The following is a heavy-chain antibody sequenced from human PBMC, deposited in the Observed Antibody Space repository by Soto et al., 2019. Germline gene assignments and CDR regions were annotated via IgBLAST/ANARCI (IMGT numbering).Heavy chain of an antibody. CDR1: GFTFSSYW. CDR2: ISSSGSTI. D-gene: IGHD3-3*01. J-gene: IGHJ5*02. Sequence: GGSLRLSCAASGFTFSSYWMHWVRQAPGKGLEWVSYISSSGSTIYYADSVKGRFTISRDNAKNSLYLQMNSLRAEDTAVYYCARDLWSGYYTENWFDPWGQGTLVTVSS. CDR3: ARDLWSGYYTENWFDP. V-gene: IGHV3-48*04.